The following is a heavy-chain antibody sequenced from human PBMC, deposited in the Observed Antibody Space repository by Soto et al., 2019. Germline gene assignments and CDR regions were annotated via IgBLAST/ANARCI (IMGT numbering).Heavy chain of an antibody. Sequence: QVQMQESGPGLEKPSETLYLSCTVSGASIGSGGYYWGWIRQPPGKGLEWIGSIDYSGSTNYNPSLKSRVTISVDTSNNQFSLELSSVTAADTALYFCARHDVTVTFNYFDPWGQGTLVTVSS. CDR1: GASIGSGGYY. V-gene: IGHV4-39*01. D-gene: IGHD4-17*01. J-gene: IGHJ5*02. CDR2: IDYSGST. CDR3: ARHDVTVTFNYFDP.